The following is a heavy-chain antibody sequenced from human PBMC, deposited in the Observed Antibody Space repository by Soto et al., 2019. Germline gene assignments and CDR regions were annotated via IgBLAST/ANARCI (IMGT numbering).Heavy chain of an antibody. J-gene: IGHJ3*02. CDR3: AKFKGGVNDGLDI. Sequence: PGGSLRLSCAASGFTFRNYAMTWVRQAPGNGLEWVSGISSSVDNTYYPSSVRGRFTISRDNSKDTLFLQMSSLRVEDTATYYCAKFKGGVNDGLDIWGQGTMVTVSS. CDR1: GFTFRNYA. CDR2: ISSSVDNT. V-gene: IGHV3-23*01. D-gene: IGHD6-25*01.